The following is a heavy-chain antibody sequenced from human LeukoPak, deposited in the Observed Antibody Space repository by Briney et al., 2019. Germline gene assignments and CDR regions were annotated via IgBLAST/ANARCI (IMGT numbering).Heavy chain of an antibody. D-gene: IGHD2-8*01. J-gene: IGHJ4*02. V-gene: IGHV5-51*01. CDR1: GHSFTNYR. CDR2: IYPGDSDT. CDR3: ARGPTSFDSVYLNY. Sequence: GESLKISCKGSGHSFTNYRIGWVRQMPGKGLEWMGIIYPGDSDTRYSPSFQGQVTISADKSISTAYLQWSSLKASDTAMYYCARGPTSFDSVYLNYWGQGTLVTVSS.